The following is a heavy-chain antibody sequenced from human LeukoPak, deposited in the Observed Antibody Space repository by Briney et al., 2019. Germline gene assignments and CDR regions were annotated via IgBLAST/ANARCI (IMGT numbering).Heavy chain of an antibody. CDR2: IYYNGST. J-gene: IGHJ2*01. V-gene: IGHV4-59*01. D-gene: IGHD4-23*01. CDR1: GGSISGYY. Sequence: SETLSLTCSVSGGSISGYYWGWIRQPPGKGLEWIGFIYYNGSTNYNPSLKSRITISVDTSKNQFSLKLNSVTAADTAIFYCARIRRYDYDGFRPGWVYWYFDVWGRGTLVTVSS. CDR3: ARIRRYDYDGFRPGWVYWYFDV.